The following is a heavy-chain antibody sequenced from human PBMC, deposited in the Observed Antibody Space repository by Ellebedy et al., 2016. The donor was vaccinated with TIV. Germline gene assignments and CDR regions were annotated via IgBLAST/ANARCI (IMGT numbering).Heavy chain of an antibody. D-gene: IGHD3-22*01. CDR2: ISYDGSNK. V-gene: IGHV3-30-3*01. Sequence: GESLKISCAASGFTFSSYAMHWVRQSPGKGLEWVAVISYDGSNKHSADSVKGRFTIYRDNSKKTLYLQMNSLRVDDTAVYDCTRSEMILVGNGMDVWGQGTTVTVSS. CDR1: GFTFSSYA. CDR3: TRSEMILVGNGMDV. J-gene: IGHJ6*02.